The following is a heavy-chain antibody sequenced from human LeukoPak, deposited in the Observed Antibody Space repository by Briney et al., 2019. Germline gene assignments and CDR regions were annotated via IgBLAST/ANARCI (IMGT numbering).Heavy chain of an antibody. CDR2: IRGSGGST. J-gene: IGHJ4*02. CDR3: AKIANYYDFWSGYYGPYYFDY. CDR1: GFTLSSYA. V-gene: IGHV3-23*01. Sequence: GGSLRLSCAASGFTLSSYAMSGVRQAPGKGLEWVSAIRGSGGSTYYADSVKGRFTISRDNSNHTLYLQMNSLRAEDTAVYYCAKIANYYDFWSGYYGPYYFDYWGQGTLVTVSS. D-gene: IGHD3-3*01.